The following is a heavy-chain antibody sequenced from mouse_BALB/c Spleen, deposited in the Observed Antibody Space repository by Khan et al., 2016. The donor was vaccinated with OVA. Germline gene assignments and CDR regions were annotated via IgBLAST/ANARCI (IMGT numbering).Heavy chain of an antibody. V-gene: IGHV1S81*02. CDR1: GYTFTNYY. CDR3: SRSGYGTFAY. J-gene: IGHJ3*01. Sequence: VQLQESGAELVKPGASVRLSCKASGYTFTNYYLYWVKQRPGHGLEWIGDINPSNGGTNFNEKFKNKVTLTVDKSSSTAYMQLSSLTSEDSAVYYCSRSGYGTFAYWGQGTLVTVS. D-gene: IGHD2-1*01. CDR2: INPSNGGT.